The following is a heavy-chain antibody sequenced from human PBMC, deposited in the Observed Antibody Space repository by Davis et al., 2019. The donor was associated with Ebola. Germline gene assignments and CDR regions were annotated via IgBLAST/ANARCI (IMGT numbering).Heavy chain of an antibody. Sequence: GESLKISCKGSGYSFTRYWIGWVRQMPGKGLEWMGIIYPGDSDTRYSQSFQGQINISADKSISTAYLQWSSLKASDTAMYYCARRGGWSGAFLDYWGQGTLVTVSS. CDR3: ARRGGWSGAFLDY. CDR2: IYPGDSDT. D-gene: IGHD3-3*02. CDR1: GYSFTRYW. J-gene: IGHJ4*02. V-gene: IGHV5-51*01.